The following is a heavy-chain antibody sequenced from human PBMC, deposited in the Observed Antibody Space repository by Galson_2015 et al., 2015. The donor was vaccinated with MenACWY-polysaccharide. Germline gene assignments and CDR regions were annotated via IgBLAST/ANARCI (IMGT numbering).Heavy chain of an antibody. D-gene: IGHD6-13*01. CDR3: AKVGPRSSWTMGLDY. J-gene: IGHJ4*02. V-gene: IGHV3-23*01. CDR2: SGSGGGL. Sequence: ALRLSCAAAGFSFSAYGMSWGRHAPGMGLEWVSGSGSGGGLYYADSVKGRFTVSRDNSKNTLYLQMNNLRAEDTAVYYCAKVGPRSSWTMGLDYWGQGTLITVSS. CDR1: GFSFSAYG.